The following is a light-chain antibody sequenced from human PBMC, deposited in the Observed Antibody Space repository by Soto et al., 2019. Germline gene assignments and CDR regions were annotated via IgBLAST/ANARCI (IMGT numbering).Light chain of an antibody. CDR1: SGHSSYI. Sequence: QSVLTQSSSASASLGSSVKLTCTLSSGHSSYIIAWHQQQPGKAPRYLMKLEGSGSYNKGSGVPDRFSGSSSGADRYLTISNLQFEDEADYYCETWDSNTHRIGGGTKVTVL. J-gene: IGLJ2*01. CDR3: ETWDSNTHR. CDR2: LEGSGSY. V-gene: IGLV4-60*02.